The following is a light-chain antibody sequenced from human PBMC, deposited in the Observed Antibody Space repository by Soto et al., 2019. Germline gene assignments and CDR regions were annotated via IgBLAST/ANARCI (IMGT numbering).Light chain of an antibody. CDR1: SSNVGAGHD. J-gene: IGLJ2*01. Sequence: QSALTQPPSASGAPGQRVTISCTGSSSNVGAGHDVYWYQQHPGTAPKLLIYENSKRPSGVPDRFSGSKSGATASLAIAGLQDADEDDYYCQSSDGSMNDVVFGGGTKVTVL. CDR2: ENS. V-gene: IGLV1-40*01. CDR3: QSSDGSMNDVV.